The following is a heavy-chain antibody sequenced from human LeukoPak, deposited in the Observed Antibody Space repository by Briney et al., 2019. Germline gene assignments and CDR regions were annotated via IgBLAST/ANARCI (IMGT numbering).Heavy chain of an antibody. CDR3: ARDDCSAVTCFLDY. CDR1: GYTFTSYG. D-gene: IGHD2-21*01. J-gene: IGHJ4*02. V-gene: IGHV1-18*04. Sequence: ASVKVSCKASGYTFTSYGISWVRQAPGHGLEWMGWTSTYNGNTNYAQKFQGRVTMTTTTSTSTAYMELRNLRSDDTAVYFCARDDCSAVTCFLDYWGQGTLVTVSS. CDR2: TSTYNGNT.